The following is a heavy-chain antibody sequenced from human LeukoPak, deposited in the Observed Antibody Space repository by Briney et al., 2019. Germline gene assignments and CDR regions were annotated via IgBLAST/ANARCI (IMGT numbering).Heavy chain of an antibody. CDR3: ATSYGSGSYWS. D-gene: IGHD3-10*01. CDR1: GFTFSSYW. J-gene: IGHJ5*02. V-gene: IGHV3-7*01. CDR2: IKQDGSEK. Sequence: PGGSLRLSCAASGFTFSSYWMSWVRQAPGKGLEWVANIKQDGSEKYYVDSVKGRFTISRGNAKNSLYLQMNSLRAEDTAVYYCATSYGSGSYWSWGQGTLVTVSS.